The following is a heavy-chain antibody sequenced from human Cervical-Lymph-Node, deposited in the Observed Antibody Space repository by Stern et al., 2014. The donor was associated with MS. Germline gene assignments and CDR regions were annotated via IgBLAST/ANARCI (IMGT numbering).Heavy chain of an antibody. V-gene: IGHV3-30*09. CDR3: VRTESFYYYDGMDV. Sequence: QVQLVESGAGVVPPGGSLRLSCADSGSTFSKSAMHWVRQAPGKGLEWVAVRSHDGSNKQYGDSVKGRLAISRDNSRNTLSLEIYSLRAEDTAVYDCVRTESFYYYDGMDVWGQGTTVIVSS. CDR1: GSTFSKSA. J-gene: IGHJ6*02. CDR2: RSHDGSNK.